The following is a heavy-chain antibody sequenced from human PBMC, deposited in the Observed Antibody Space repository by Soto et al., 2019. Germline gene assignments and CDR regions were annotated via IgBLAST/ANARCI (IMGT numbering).Heavy chain of an antibody. J-gene: IGHJ3*02. V-gene: IGHV4-39*01. CDR3: ARGTMYYDILTGYPRAAAFDI. Sequence: SETLSLTCTVSGGSISSSSSYWGWIRQPPGKGLEWIGSIYYSGSTYYNPSLKSRVTISVDTSKNQFSLKLSSVTAADTAVYYCARGTMYYDILTGYPRAAAFDIWGQGTMVT. CDR1: GGSISSSSSY. CDR2: IYYSGST. D-gene: IGHD3-9*01.